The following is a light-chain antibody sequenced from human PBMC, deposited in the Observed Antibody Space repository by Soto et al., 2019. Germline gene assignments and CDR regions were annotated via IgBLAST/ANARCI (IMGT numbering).Light chain of an antibody. CDR2: DAS. Sequence: EIVVTQSPATLSLSPGERATLSCRASQSVSSHLAWYQQKPGQAPRLLIDDASNRATGIPARFSGSGSGTDFTLTISSLEPEDSAVYDCQQRADWWTFGQGTKVEVK. J-gene: IGKJ1*01. CDR1: QSVSSH. V-gene: IGKV3-11*01. CDR3: QQRADWWT.